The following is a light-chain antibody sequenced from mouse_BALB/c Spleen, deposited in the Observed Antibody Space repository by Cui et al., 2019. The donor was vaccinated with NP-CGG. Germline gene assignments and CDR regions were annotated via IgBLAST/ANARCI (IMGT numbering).Light chain of an antibody. V-gene: IGLV1*01. CDR3: ALWYSNHWV. Sequence: QSAVTQDSAPTTSPGETVTFTCRSSTGAVTTSNYANWVQEKPDHLFTGLIGGTNNRAPGVPARFSGSLIGDKAALTITGAQTEDEAIYFCALWYSNHWVFGGGTKLTVL. J-gene: IGLJ1*01. CDR1: TGAVTTSNY. CDR2: GTN.